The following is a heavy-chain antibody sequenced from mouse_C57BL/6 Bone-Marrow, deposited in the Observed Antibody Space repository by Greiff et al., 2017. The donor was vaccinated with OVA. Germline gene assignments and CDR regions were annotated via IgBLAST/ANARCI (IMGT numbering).Heavy chain of an antibody. V-gene: IGHV1-7*01. CDR1: GYTFPSYW. Sequence: VQLQQSGAELAKPGASVKLSCKASGYTFPSYWLHWVKQRPGQGLEWIGDINPSRGYTKYNQKFKDKATVTADKSSSTAYMQLSSLTYEDSAVYYCARGGSPYYYAMDYWGQGTSVTVSS. CDR2: INPSRGYT. J-gene: IGHJ4*01. CDR3: ARGGSPYYYAMDY.